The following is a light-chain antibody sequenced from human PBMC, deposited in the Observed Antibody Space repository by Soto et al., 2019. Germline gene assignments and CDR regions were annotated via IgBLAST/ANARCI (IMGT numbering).Light chain of an antibody. CDR1: SSDVGAYNY. V-gene: IGLV2-8*01. CDR2: EVS. Sequence: QSALTQPPSASGSLGQSVTISCTGTSSDVGAYNYVSWYQQHPGKAPKLMIYEVSKRPLGVPDRFSGSKSGNTASLTVSGLQAEDEADYYCSSYAGSNKSVFGTGTKLTVL. CDR3: SSYAGSNKSV. J-gene: IGLJ1*01.